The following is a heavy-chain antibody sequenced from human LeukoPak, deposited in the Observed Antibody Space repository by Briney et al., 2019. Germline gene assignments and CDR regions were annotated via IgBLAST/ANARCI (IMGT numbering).Heavy chain of an antibody. CDR1: GGSISSYY. V-gene: IGHV4-59*01. CDR3: ATSKDPYDFWSGYGYGGDYGMDV. Sequence: SETLSLTCTVSGGSISSYYWSWIRQPPGKGLEWIGYIYYSGSTNYNPSLKSRVTISVDTSKNRFSLKLSSVTAADTAVYYCATSKDPYDFWSGYGYGGDYGMDVWGQGTTVTVSS. CDR2: IYYSGST. J-gene: IGHJ6*02. D-gene: IGHD3-3*01.